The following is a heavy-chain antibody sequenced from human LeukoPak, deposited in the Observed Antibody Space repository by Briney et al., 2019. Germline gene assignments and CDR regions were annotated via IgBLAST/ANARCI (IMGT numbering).Heavy chain of an antibody. CDR3: ASSVGVTSDAFDI. Sequence: SETLSLTCAVYGGSFSGYYWSWIRQSPGKGLEWIGEINHSGGANYNPSLKSRITISADTSKNQFSLKLSSVTAADTAVYYCASSVGVTSDAFDIWGQGTMVTVSS. D-gene: IGHD2-21*02. J-gene: IGHJ3*02. CDR2: INHSGGA. CDR1: GGSFSGYY. V-gene: IGHV4-34*01.